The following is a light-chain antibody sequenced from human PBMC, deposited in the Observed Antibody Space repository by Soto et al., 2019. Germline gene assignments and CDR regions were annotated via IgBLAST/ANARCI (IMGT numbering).Light chain of an antibody. CDR3: QQYGSSGT. CDR1: QSVSSD. CDR2: GAS. Sequence: EIVLTQSPATVSLSPGERATLSCRASQSVSSDLAWYQQKPGQAPRLLIYGASNRATGIPDRFSGSGSGTDFTLTISRLEPEDFAVYYCQQYGSSGTFGQGTKVDI. J-gene: IGKJ1*01. V-gene: IGKV3-20*01.